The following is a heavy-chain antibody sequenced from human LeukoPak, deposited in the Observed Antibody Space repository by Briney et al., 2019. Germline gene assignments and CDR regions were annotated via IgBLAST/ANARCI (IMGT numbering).Heavy chain of an antibody. Sequence: GGSLRLSCAASGFSFSSYWMSWVRQAPGKGLEWVANINPNGSNMLYVDSVKGRFTISRDNAKNSLYLQMNNLRAEDTAVYFCVSGFLQRLYRGQGTLVTVSS. D-gene: IGHD6-25*01. CDR1: GFSFSSYW. J-gene: IGHJ4*02. CDR3: VSGFLQRLY. CDR2: INPNGSNM. V-gene: IGHV3-7*01.